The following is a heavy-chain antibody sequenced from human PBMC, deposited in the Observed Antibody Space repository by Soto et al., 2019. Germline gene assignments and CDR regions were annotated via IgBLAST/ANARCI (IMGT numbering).Heavy chain of an antibody. D-gene: IGHD3-3*01. V-gene: IGHV3-30*18. Sequence: PGGSLRLSCAASGFTLSSYGMHWVRQAPGKGLEWVAVISYDGSNKYDADSVKGRFTISRDNSKNTLYLQMNSLRAEDTAVYYCAKDRGYDFWSGYYSYYYYGMDVWGQGTTVTVSS. J-gene: IGHJ6*02. CDR1: GFTLSSYG. CDR3: AKDRGYDFWSGYYSYYYYGMDV. CDR2: ISYDGSNK.